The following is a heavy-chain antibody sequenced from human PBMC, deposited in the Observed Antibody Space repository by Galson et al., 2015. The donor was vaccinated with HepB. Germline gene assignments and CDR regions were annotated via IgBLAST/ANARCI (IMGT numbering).Heavy chain of an antibody. Sequence: SETLSLTCSVSNGSLTSFYWSWIRQTPDKGLEWIGNIYYKGSTNYNPSLKGRVTISIDTSNNHFSLKLSSVIAADTAIYYCARHPPRDVTEVREYYMDAWGKGTTVTVSS. CDR1: NGSLTSFY. J-gene: IGHJ6*03. V-gene: IGHV4-59*08. CDR3: ARHPPRDVTEVREYYMDA. D-gene: IGHD3-10*01. CDR2: IYYKGST.